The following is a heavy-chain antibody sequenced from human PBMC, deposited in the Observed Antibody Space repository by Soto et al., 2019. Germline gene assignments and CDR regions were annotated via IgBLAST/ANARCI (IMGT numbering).Heavy chain of an antibody. CDR1: GFSFSSYV. D-gene: IGHD5-12*01. CDR3: AKVRLGGNSGYDSAFDI. Sequence: EVQLLESGGGLVQPGGSLRLSCTASGFSFSSYVMSWVRQAPGKGLEWVSGIRGSGSDTYYTDSVKGRFTISRDNSKNTLYLEMNSLRVEDTAVYYCAKVRLGGNSGYDSAFDIWGQGTMVTVSS. CDR2: IRGSGSDT. V-gene: IGHV3-23*01. J-gene: IGHJ3*02.